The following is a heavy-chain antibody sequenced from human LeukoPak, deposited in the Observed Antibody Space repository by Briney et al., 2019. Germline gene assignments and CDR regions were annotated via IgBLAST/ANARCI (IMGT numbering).Heavy chain of an antibody. CDR3: AREGEHDNGDLDY. D-gene: IGHD4-17*01. CDR1: GFTFSSYW. V-gene: IGHV3-74*01. J-gene: IGHJ4*02. CDR2: INSDGSST. Sequence: GGSLRLSCAASGFTFSSYWMHWVRQAPGKGLVWVSRINSDGSSTSYADSVKGRFTISRDNAKNTLYLQMNSLRAEDTAVYYCAREGEHDNGDLDYWGQGTLVTVSS.